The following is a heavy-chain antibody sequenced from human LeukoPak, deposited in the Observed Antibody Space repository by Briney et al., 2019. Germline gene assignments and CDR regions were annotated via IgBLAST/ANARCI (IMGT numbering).Heavy chain of an antibody. CDR3: ARSVSTGVVAATFDY. CDR1: GGTFSSYA. CDR2: IIPIFGTA. Sequence: SVTVSFTASGGTFSSYAISWVRQAPGQGLEWMGGIIPIFGTANYAQKFQGRVTITADESTSTAYMELSSLRSEDTAVYYCARSVSTGVVAATFDYWGQGTLVTVSS. D-gene: IGHD2-15*01. J-gene: IGHJ4*02. V-gene: IGHV1-69*01.